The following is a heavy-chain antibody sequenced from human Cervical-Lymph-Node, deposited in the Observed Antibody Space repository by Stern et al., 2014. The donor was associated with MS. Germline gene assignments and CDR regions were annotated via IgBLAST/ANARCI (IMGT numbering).Heavy chain of an antibody. J-gene: IGHJ6*02. CDR2: INPSGGTT. CDR3: AREVAGHRLGMMDV. Sequence: VQLVESGAEVKKPGASGKVSCKASGYTFTSYYMHWVRQAPGQGLEWMGIINPSGGTTSHAQKIQGRVTMTRDTSTSTVYMELSSLRSEDTAVYYCAREVAGHRLGMMDVWGQGTTVTVSS. CDR1: GYTFTSYY. D-gene: IGHD6-19*01. V-gene: IGHV1-46*01.